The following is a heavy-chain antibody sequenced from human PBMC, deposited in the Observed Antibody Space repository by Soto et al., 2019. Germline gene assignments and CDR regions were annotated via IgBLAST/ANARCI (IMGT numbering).Heavy chain of an antibody. CDR3: AREMRGGKWELHFDY. CDR1: GFTFSSYG. D-gene: IGHD1-26*01. CDR2: IWYDGSNK. J-gene: IGHJ4*02. Sequence: QLGGSLRLSCAASGFTFSSYGMHWVRQAPGKGLEWVAVIWYDGSNKYYADSVKGRFTISRDNSKNTLYLQMNSLRAEDTAVYYCAREMRGGKWELHFDYWGQGTLVTVSS. V-gene: IGHV3-33*01.